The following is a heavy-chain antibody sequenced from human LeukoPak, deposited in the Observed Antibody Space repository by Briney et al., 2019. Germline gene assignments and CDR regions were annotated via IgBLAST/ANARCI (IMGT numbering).Heavy chain of an antibody. CDR1: GFTFSTYS. D-gene: IGHD3-22*01. Sequence: GGSLRLSCAASGFTFSTYSMNWVRQAPGKGLEWVANIKQDGSEKNYVDSVKGRFTISRDNAKNSLYLQMKSLRAEDTAIYYCARGLHSRLYDSSGYYPYWGQGTLVTVSS. CDR3: ARGLHSRLYDSSGYYPY. J-gene: IGHJ4*02. V-gene: IGHV3-7*01. CDR2: IKQDGSEK.